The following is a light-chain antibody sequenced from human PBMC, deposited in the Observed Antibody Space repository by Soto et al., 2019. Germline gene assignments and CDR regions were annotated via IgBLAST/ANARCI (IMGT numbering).Light chain of an antibody. Sequence: QSVLSQPPSVSAAPEQKVTISCSGSSSNIGQNSVSWYQQFPGTAPKLLIYDNNKRPSGIPDRFSGSKSGTSATLGITGPQTGDEADYYCATWDNSLSSGVFGGGTKVTVL. CDR1: SSNIGQNS. CDR3: ATWDNSLSSGV. CDR2: DNN. J-gene: IGLJ3*02. V-gene: IGLV1-51*01.